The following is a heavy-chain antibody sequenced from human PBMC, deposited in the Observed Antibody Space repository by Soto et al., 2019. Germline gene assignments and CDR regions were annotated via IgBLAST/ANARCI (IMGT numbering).Heavy chain of an antibody. V-gene: IGHV4-34*01. D-gene: IGHD4-4*01. CDR2: INHSGST. J-gene: IGHJ6*02. CDR3: ASSRRTVTRGKYGMDV. CDR1: GGSFSGYY. Sequence: KASETLSLTCAVYGGSFSGYYWSWIRQPPGKGLEWIGEINHSGSTNYNPSLKSRVTISVDTSKNQFSLKLSSVTAADTAVYYCASSRRTVTRGKYGMDVWGQGTTVTVSS.